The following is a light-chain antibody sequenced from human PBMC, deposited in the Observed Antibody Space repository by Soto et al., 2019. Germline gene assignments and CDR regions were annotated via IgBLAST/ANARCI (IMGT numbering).Light chain of an antibody. CDR3: TSYTSSSTLIYV. Sequence: QSALTQPASVSGSPGQSITISCTGTSSDVGGYNYVSWYQQHPGKAPKLMIYDVSNRPSGVSNRFSGSKSGNTASLTISRLRAEDEGDYYCTSYTSSSTLIYVFGTGTKLTVL. CDR2: DVS. V-gene: IGLV2-14*01. CDR1: SSDVGGYNY. J-gene: IGLJ1*01.